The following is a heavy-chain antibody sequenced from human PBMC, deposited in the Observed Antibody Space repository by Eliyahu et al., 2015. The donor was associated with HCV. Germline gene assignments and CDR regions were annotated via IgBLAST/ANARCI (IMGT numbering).Heavy chain of an antibody. V-gene: IGHV3-7*01. J-gene: IGHJ4*02. CDR2: IKQDGGEK. CDR3: ASLLGYCSGGGCYRWGSGNY. Sequence: EVQLVESGGGLVQPGGSLRLSCXASGFTFXXYWMXWVRXAPGKGLEWVANIKQDGGEKHYVDSXKGRFTVSRDSAKNSLYLQMNSLRAEDTAVYYCASLLGYCSGGGCYRWGSGNYWGQGTLVTVSS. D-gene: IGHD2-15*01. CDR1: GFTFXXYW.